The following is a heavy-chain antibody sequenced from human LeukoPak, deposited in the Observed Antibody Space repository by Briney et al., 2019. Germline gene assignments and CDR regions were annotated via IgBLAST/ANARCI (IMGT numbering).Heavy chain of an antibody. CDR1: GYTFTSYG. D-gene: IGHD2-21*01. J-gene: IGHJ5*02. CDR2: MNANSGNT. Sequence: ASVKVSCKASGYTFTSYGISWVRQATGQGLEWMGWMNANSGNTGYAQNFQGRVTITRNIAITTAYMELKSLRSEDTAVYYCARALNSGGFDPWGQGTLVTVSS. V-gene: IGHV1-8*03. CDR3: ARALNSGGFDP.